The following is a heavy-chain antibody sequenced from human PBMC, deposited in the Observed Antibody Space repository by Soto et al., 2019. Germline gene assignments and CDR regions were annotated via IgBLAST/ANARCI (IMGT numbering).Heavy chain of an antibody. CDR2: ISSSSTI. CDR1: GFTFSSYS. Sequence: GSLRLSCAASGFTFSSYSMNWVRQAPGKGLEWVSYISSSSTIYYADSVKGRFTISRDNAKNSLYLQMNSLRDEDTAVYYCARTPIDPSYGMDVWGQGTTVTVSS. J-gene: IGHJ6*02. V-gene: IGHV3-48*02. CDR3: ARTPIDPSYGMDV.